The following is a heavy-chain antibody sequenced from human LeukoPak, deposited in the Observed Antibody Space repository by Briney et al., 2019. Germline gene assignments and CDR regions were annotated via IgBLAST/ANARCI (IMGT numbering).Heavy chain of an antibody. Sequence: SGGSLRLSCAASGFTFSSYSMNWVRQAPGKGLEWVSFISSSSGYIYYADSVKGRFTISRDNAKNSLYLQMNSLRAEDTAVYYCARAPGYRSFLDYWGQGTLVTVSS. CDR2: ISSSSGYI. CDR1: GFTFSSYS. CDR3: ARAPGYRSFLDY. V-gene: IGHV3-21*01. D-gene: IGHD6-13*01. J-gene: IGHJ4*02.